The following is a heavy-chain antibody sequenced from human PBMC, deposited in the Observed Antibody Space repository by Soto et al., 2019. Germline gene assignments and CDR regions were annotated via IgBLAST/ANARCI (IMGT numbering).Heavy chain of an antibody. CDR3: ARAPGYGDIDY. J-gene: IGHJ4*02. V-gene: IGHV3-48*01. D-gene: IGHD3-10*01. Sequence: EVQLVESGGDFVQPGGSLRLSCAASGFTFSSYGMNWVRQVPVKGLEWVSHISSDGTTYYADSVQGRFTISRDNAKNSLYLQMNSLLVEDTAVYYCARAPGYGDIDYWGRGTLVTVSS. CDR1: GFTFSSYG. CDR2: ISSDGTT.